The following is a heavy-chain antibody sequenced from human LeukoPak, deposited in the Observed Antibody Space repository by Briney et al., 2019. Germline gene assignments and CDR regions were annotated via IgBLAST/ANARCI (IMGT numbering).Heavy chain of an antibody. Sequence: GGSLRLSCAASGFTFTSYAMNWVRQAPGKGLEWVSGISGSGGSTFYADSVKGRFTISRDNSKNTLYLQMNTMRAEDTAVYYCAKSLVRWAFDYWGRGALVSVSS. D-gene: IGHD4-23*01. CDR3: AKSLVRWAFDY. V-gene: IGHV3-23*01. CDR1: GFTFTSYA. J-gene: IGHJ4*01. CDR2: ISGSGGST.